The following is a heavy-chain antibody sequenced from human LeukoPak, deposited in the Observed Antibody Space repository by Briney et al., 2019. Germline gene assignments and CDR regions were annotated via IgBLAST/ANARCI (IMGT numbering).Heavy chain of an antibody. CDR2: ISGSGGST. CDR3: AKCPEFGGWAIYFDY. V-gene: IGHV3-23*01. D-gene: IGHD6-19*01. Sequence: HPGGSLRLSCAASGFTFSSYAMSWVRQAPGKGLEWVSAISGSGGSTYYADSVKGRFTISRDNSKNTLYLQMNSLRAEDTAVYYCAKCPEFGGWAIYFDYWGQGTLVTVSS. J-gene: IGHJ4*02. CDR1: GFTFSSYA.